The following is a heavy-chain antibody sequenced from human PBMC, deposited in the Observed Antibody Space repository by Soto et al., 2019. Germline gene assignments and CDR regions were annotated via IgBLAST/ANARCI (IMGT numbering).Heavy chain of an antibody. CDR2: ISYDGSNK. V-gene: IGHV3-30-3*01. D-gene: IGHD3-10*01. CDR1: GFTFSSYA. Sequence: GVSLRLSCAASGFTFSSYAMHWVRQAPGKGLEWVAVISYDGSNKYYADSVKGRFTISRDNSKNTLYLQMNSLRAEDTAVYYCARGRFLDYFDYWGQGTLVTVSS. CDR3: ARGRFLDYFDY. J-gene: IGHJ4*02.